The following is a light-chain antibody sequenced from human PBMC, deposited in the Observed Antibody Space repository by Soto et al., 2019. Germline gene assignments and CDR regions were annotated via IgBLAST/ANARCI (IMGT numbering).Light chain of an antibody. V-gene: IGKV3-20*01. CDR1: QSVSSSY. Sequence: EIVLTQSPGTLSLSPGEGATLSCRASQSVSSSYLAWYQQKPGRTPRLLIYAASSRATDIPDRFSGSGSGTDCTLTISRLEPEDFAVYYCQQYGNSLYTFGQGTKLEIK. J-gene: IGKJ2*01. CDR3: QQYGNSLYT. CDR2: AAS.